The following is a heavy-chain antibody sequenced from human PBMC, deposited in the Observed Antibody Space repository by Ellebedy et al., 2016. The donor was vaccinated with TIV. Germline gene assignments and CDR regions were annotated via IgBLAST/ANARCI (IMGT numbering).Heavy chain of an antibody. V-gene: IGHV3-11*01. CDR3: ARAPGGKGIWFDP. J-gene: IGHJ5*02. Sequence: GESLKISCAASGFTFSDYYMSWIRQAPGKGLEWVSYISRSGSTIYYADSVKGRFTISRDNAKNSLYLQMNSLRAEDTAVYYCARAPGGKGIWFDPWGQGTLVTVSS. CDR2: ISRSGSTI. D-gene: IGHD3-16*01. CDR1: GFTFSDYY.